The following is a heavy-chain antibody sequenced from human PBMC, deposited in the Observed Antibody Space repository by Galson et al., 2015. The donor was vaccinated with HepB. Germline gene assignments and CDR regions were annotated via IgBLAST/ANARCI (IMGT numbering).Heavy chain of an antibody. Sequence: SLRLSCAASGFTFSNYWMSWVRQAPMKGLEWVASIKKDGSDKYYVDSVKGRFTISRDNAKNSLYLQMDSLRAEDTAVCYCARLPYCSGGTCYWRYFDYWGQGTLVTVSS. V-gene: IGHV3-7*03. CDR3: ARLPYCSGGTCYWRYFDY. CDR2: IKKDGSDK. D-gene: IGHD2-15*01. CDR1: GFTFSNYW. J-gene: IGHJ4*02.